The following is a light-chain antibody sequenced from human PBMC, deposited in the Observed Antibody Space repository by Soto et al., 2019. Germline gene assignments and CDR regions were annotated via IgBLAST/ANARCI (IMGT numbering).Light chain of an antibody. J-gene: IGKJ1*01. CDR2: AAS. CDR3: QQDNSFLWT. CDR1: QSISSY. V-gene: IGKV1-39*01. Sequence: DIQMTQSPSSLSASVGDRVTITCRASQSISSYLNWYQQKPGKAPKLLIYAASSLQSGVPSRFSGSGSGTDFTLTISSLQPEDFATYYCQQDNSFLWTFGQGTKV.